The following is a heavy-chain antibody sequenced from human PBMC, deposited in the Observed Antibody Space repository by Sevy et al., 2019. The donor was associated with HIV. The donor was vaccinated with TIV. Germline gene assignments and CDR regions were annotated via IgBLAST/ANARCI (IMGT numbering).Heavy chain of an antibody. D-gene: IGHD4-17*01. J-gene: IGHJ4*02. V-gene: IGHV3-23*01. CDR2: IIGSGVRT. CDR1: GFSFSSYA. Sequence: GGSLRLSCTASGFSFSSYAMSWVRQAPGKGLEWVSTIIGSGVRTYSADSVKGRFTISRDNSKNTLCLQMTSLRAEDTAVYYCAKDFHDYGDFYFDYWGRGTLVTVSS. CDR3: AKDFHDYGDFYFDY.